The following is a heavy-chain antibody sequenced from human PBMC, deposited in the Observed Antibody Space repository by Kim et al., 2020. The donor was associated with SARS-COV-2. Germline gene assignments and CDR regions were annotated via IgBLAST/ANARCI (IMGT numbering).Heavy chain of an antibody. CDR3: ARGSIAAAGPQGANFDY. D-gene: IGHD6-13*01. CDR1: GGSISSSNW. J-gene: IGHJ4*02. V-gene: IGHV4-4*02. Sequence: SETLSLTCAVSGGSISSSNWWSWVRQPPGKGLEWIGEIYHSGSTNYNPSLKSRVTISVDKSKNQFSLKLSSVTAADTAVYYCARGSIAAAGPQGANFDYWGPGTLVTVSS. CDR2: IYHSGST.